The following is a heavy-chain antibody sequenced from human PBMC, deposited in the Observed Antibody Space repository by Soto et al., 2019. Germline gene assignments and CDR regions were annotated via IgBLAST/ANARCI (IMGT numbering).Heavy chain of an antibody. V-gene: IGHV4-34*01. J-gene: IGHJ4*02. CDR2: INHAGGT. D-gene: IGHD6-13*01. Sequence: QVQLQQWGAGLLKPSETLSLTCAVYGGSFSGYYWSWVRQPPGKGLEWIGDINHAGGTNYNPSLKSRVAISVDTSKNQFSLKLISVTDADTAVYYCARDEAGSSWADFDYWGQGTLVTVSS. CDR3: ARDEAGSSWADFDY. CDR1: GGSFSGYY.